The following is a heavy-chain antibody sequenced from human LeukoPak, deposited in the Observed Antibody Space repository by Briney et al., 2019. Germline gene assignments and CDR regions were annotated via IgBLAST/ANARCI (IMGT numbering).Heavy chain of an antibody. CDR2: IYSGGST. CDR3: AKDLVYCTSTTCYGYFDY. Sequence: GGSLRLSCAASGFTVSSNYMSWVRQAPGKGLEWVSVIYSGGSTYYADSVKGRFTISRDNSKNTLYLQLNSLRAEDTAVYYCAKDLVYCTSTTCYGYFDYWGQGTLVTVSS. J-gene: IGHJ4*02. D-gene: IGHD2-2*01. V-gene: IGHV3-53*01. CDR1: GFTVSSNY.